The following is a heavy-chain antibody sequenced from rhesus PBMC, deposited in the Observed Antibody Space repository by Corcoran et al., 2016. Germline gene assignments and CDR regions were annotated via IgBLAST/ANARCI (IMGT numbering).Heavy chain of an antibody. CDR2: IYGSGSST. D-gene: IGHD3-34*01. J-gene: IGHJ4*01. CDR1: GGSISSSY. V-gene: IGHV4-169*01. Sequence: QLQLQESGPGLVKPSETLSVTCAVSGGSISSSYWSWIRQAPGKGLGGIGYIYGSGSSTNYNPSLKSRVTLSVDTSKNQFSLKLSAVTAADTAVYYCVRGGDFIDYWGQGVLVTVSS. CDR3: VRGGDFIDY.